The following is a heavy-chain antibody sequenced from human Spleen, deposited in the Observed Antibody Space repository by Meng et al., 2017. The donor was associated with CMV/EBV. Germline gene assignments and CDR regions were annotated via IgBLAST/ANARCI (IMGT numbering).Heavy chain of an antibody. J-gene: IGHJ6*02. Sequence: GESLKISCAASGFTFDDYGMNWVRQVPGKGLEWVARIYWNGGRTSYADSVKGRFTISRDNAKNSLYLHMNSLRAEDTAVYYCARAPGAPYFYGMDVWGQGTTVTVSS. CDR3: ARAPGAPYFYGMDV. V-gene: IGHV3-20*04. CDR1: GFTFDDYG. D-gene: IGHD4-17*01. CDR2: IYWNGGRT.